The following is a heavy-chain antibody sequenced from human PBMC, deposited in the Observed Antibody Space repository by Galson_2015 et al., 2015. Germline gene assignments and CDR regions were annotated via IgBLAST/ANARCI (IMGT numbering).Heavy chain of an antibody. J-gene: IGHJ4*02. CDR3: ASGGEQQLAHDY. V-gene: IGHV4-59*01. D-gene: IGHD6-13*01. CDR2: IYYSGST. Sequence: SETLSLTCTVSGGSISSYYWSWIRQPPGKGLEWIGYIYYSGSTNYNPSLKSRVTISVDTSKNQFSLKLSSVTAADTAVYYCASGGEQQLAHDYWGQGTLVTVSS. CDR1: GGSISSYY.